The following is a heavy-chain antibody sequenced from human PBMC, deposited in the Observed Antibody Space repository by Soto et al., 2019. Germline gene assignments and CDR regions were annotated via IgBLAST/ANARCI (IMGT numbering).Heavy chain of an antibody. CDR1: DGTSLSHH. D-gene: IGHD3-10*01. V-gene: IGHV4-59*11. CDR3: ARVDDHRGYYYGMDV. J-gene: IGHJ6*02. Sequence: LRYTVADGTSLSHHCTWTRQPHGKGLEWIGYIYYSGSTNYHPSLKSRVTISVDTSKNQFSLKLSSVTAADTAVYYFARVDDHRGYYYGMDVWGQGITVTGSS. CDR2: IYYSGST.